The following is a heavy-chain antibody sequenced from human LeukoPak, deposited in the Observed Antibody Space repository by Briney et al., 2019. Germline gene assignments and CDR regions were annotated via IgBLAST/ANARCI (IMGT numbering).Heavy chain of an antibody. D-gene: IGHD5-18*01. CDR1: GFTFSSYS. CDR2: ISSSSSTI. J-gene: IGHJ4*02. Sequence: PGGSLRLSCAASGFTFSSYSMNWVRQAPGKGLEWVSYISSSSSTIYYADSVKGRFTISRDNAKNSLYLQMNSLRAEDTAVYYCARDQSHRARVGYSYGRPVDYWGQGTLVTVSS. CDR3: ARDQSHRARVGYSYGRPVDY. V-gene: IGHV3-48*01.